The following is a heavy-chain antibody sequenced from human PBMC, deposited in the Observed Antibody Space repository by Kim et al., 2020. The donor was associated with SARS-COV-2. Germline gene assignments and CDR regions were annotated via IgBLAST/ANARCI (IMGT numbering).Heavy chain of an antibody. CDR2: DGSST. CDR3: ARGWAFDI. Sequence: DGSSTAYADSVKGRFSISRDNAKNTLYLQMNSLRGEDTAVYYCARGWAFDIWGQGTMVTVSS. J-gene: IGHJ3*02. V-gene: IGHV3-74*01. D-gene: IGHD2-15*01.